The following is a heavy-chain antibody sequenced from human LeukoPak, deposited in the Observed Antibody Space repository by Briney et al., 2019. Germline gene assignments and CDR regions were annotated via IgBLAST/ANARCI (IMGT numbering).Heavy chain of an antibody. D-gene: IGHD5-12*01. CDR1: GGSISTYY. J-gene: IGHJ4*02. V-gene: IGHV4-59*01. Sequence: SETLSLTCTLSGGSISTYYWSWIRQPPGKGLEWIGYIYHSGSTNYNPSLKSRVNKSVDTSKNQFSLKLSSVTAADTAVYYCARGGGYASPIGYWGQGALVTVSS. CDR2: IYHSGST. CDR3: ARGGGYASPIGY.